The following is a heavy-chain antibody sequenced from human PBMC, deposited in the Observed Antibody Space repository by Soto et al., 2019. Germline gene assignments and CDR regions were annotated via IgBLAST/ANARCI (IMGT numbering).Heavy chain of an antibody. CDR3: ARIGLQASSYYYYYMDV. V-gene: IGHV3-21*01. CDR2: ISSSSSYI. J-gene: IGHJ6*03. Sequence: EVQLVESGGGLVKPGGSLRLSCAASGFTFSSYSMNWVRQAPGKGLEWVASISSSSSYIYYADSVKGRFTISRDNAKNSLYLQMNSLRADDTAGYYCARIGLQASSYYYYYMDVLGKGTTVTDSS. CDR1: GFTFSSYS. D-gene: IGHD5-18*01.